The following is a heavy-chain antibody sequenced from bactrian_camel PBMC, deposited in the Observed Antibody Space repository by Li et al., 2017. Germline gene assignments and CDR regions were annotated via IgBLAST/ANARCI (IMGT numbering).Heavy chain of an antibody. Sequence: HVQLVESGGGSVKAGGSLRLSCAASGYMYGGVCMGWFRQSPGKDREAVATVVIGSGKPFYADSVKGRFTISRDSAKNTVYLQMNNLQPEDTATYYCAEGRGSRGEHCYSLNYWGQGTQVTVS. CDR1: GYMYGGVC. V-gene: IGHV3-2*01. J-gene: IGHJ4*01. D-gene: IGHD6*01. CDR3: AEGRGSRGEHCYSLNY. CDR2: VIGSGKP.